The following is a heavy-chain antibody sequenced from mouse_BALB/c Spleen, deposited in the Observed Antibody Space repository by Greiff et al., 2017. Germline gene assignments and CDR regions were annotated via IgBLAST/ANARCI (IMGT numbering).Heavy chain of an antibody. V-gene: IGHV1-7*01. CDR3: ASRTVVVHFDY. D-gene: IGHD1-1*01. CDR2: INPSTGYT. CDR1: GYTFTSYW. Sequence: VKLMESGAELAKPGASVKMSCKASGYTFTSYWMHWVKQRPGQGLEWIGYINPSTGYTEYNQKFKDKATLTADKSSSTAYMQLSSLTSEDSAVYYCASRTVVVHFDYWGQGTTLTVSS. J-gene: IGHJ2*01.